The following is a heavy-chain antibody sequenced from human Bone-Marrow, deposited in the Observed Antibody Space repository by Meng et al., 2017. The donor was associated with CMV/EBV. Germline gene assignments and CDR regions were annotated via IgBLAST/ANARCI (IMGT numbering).Heavy chain of an antibody. CDR2: IYYSGST. Sequence: SETLSLTCTVSGGSFSSSGYYWGRIRQPPGKGLEWIGSIYYSGSTYYNPSLKSRVTISVDTSKNQFSLKLSSVTAADPAVYFCASGSSLAPGGTYSSGTAWFDPWGQGTLVTVSS. CDR1: GGSFSSSGYY. V-gene: IGHV4-39*07. CDR3: ASGSSLAPGGTYSSGTAWFDP. J-gene: IGHJ5*02. D-gene: IGHD6-19*01.